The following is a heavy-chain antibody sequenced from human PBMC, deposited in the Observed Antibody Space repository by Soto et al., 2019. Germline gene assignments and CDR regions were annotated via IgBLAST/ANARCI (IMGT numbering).Heavy chain of an antibody. V-gene: IGHV3-23*01. J-gene: IGHJ4*02. Sequence: PGGSLRLSCAASGFTFSSYAMSWVRQAPGKGLEWVSAISGSGGSTYYADSVKGRFTISRDNSKNTLYLQMNSLRAEDTAVYYCAKAPSLRTYCSGGSCYSESAEFDYWGQGTLVTVSS. CDR1: GFTFSSYA. CDR3: AKAPSLRTYCSGGSCYSESAEFDY. CDR2: ISGSGGST. D-gene: IGHD2-15*01.